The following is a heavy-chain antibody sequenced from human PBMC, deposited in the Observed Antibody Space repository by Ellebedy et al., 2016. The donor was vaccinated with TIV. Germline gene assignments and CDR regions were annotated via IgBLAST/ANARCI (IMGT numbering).Heavy chain of an antibody. CDR3: TRDLNWGGA. Sequence: PGGSLRLSCVATGFIVSGDWMTSVRQAPGKGLEWVASIRPDGSEIHCVDSVRGRFTISRDNTKNSLWLQMNSLRAEDTATYFCTRDLNWGGAWGQGIQVTVSS. D-gene: IGHD7-27*01. CDR1: GFIVSGDW. CDR2: IRPDGSEI. J-gene: IGHJ5*02. V-gene: IGHV3-7*03.